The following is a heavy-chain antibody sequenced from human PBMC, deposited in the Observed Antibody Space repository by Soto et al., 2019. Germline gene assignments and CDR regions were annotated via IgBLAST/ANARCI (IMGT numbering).Heavy chain of an antibody. J-gene: IGHJ4*01. CDR1: GFTFRSYS. V-gene: IGHV3-21*01. D-gene: IGHD1-1*01. Sequence: EVNMVESGGGLVKPGGSLRLSCAASGFTFRSYSINWLRQAAGKGLELVSSISSSSTDKYYRDSVKGRFTISSDNALNSLYLQMHSLRAEDTGVYSCARGTVLGYFDYWGQGTPVNVSS. CDR3: ARGTVLGYFDY. CDR2: ISSSSTDK.